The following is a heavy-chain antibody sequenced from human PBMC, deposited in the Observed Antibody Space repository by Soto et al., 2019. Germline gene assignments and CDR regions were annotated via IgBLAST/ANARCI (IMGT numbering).Heavy chain of an antibody. CDR3: ARRGRVTLIRGAGRVFDY. CDR2: IYHSGST. V-gene: IGHV4-4*02. J-gene: IGHJ4*02. D-gene: IGHD3-10*01. Sequence: SETLSLTCAVSGGSISSSNWWSWVRQPPGKGLEWIGEIYHSGSTNYNPSLKSRVTISVDTSKNQFSLKLSSVTAADTAVYYCARRGRVTLIRGAGRVFDYWGQGTLVTVSS. CDR1: GGSISSSNW.